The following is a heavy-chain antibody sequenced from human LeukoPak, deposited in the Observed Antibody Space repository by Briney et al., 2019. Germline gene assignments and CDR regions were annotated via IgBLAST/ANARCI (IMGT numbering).Heavy chain of an antibody. D-gene: IGHD3-22*01. J-gene: IGHJ4*02. CDR2: SNPSAGST. Sequence: ASVTVSCTASGYTFTSYYMHWVRQAPGQGNEWMGISNPSAGSTTYAQKFQGRVTMTRDTSTSTVYMELSSLRSDDTAVYYCARPRVERYYDRSGSFDYWGQGTLVTVSS. CDR1: GYTFTSYY. V-gene: IGHV1-46*01. CDR3: ARPRVERYYDRSGSFDY.